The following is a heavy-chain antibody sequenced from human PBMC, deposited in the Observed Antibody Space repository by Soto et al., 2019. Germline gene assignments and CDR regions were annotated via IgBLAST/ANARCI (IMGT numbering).Heavy chain of an antibody. D-gene: IGHD7-27*01. CDR2: ISCTGRT. CDR1: GDSVTSGSYY. Sequence: SETLSLTCIVSGDSVTSGSYYWTWLRQPPGKGLEWIGYISCTGRTKYNPSLQSRVTISVDTSKNDFSLNLSSVTAADTAVYFCAREWGLLPYYVMNVWGHGTAVTVSS. J-gene: IGHJ6*02. V-gene: IGHV4-61*03. CDR3: AREWGLLPYYVMNV.